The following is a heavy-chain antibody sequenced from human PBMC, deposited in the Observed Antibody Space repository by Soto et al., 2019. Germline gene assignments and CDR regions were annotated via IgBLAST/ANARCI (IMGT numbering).Heavy chain of an antibody. CDR3: AKHNYYDSSGYYRAFDY. V-gene: IGHV3-23*01. J-gene: IGHJ4*02. CDR2: ISGSGGST. CDR1: GFTFSSYA. D-gene: IGHD3-22*01. Sequence: SLRLSCAASGFTFSSYAMSWVRQAPGKGLEWVSAISGSGGSTYYADSVKGRFTISRDNSKNTLYLQMNSLRAEDTAVYYCAKHNYYDSSGYYRAFDYWGQGTLVTVSS.